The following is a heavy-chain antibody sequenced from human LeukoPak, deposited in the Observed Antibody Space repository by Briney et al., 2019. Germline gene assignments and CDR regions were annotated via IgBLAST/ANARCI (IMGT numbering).Heavy chain of an antibody. J-gene: IGHJ6*03. CDR3: ARDHRYYYDSSERTYYYYYYIDV. D-gene: IGHD3-22*01. CDR2: FYYSGNT. CDR1: GGSISSSSYY. Sequence: SETLSLACTVSGGSISSSSYYWGWIRQPPGKGLEWIGSFYYSGNTYYNPSLKSRVTVSVDTSKNQFSLKLTSVTAADTAVYYCARDHRYYYDSSERTYYYYYYIDVWGKGTTVTVSS. V-gene: IGHV4-39*07.